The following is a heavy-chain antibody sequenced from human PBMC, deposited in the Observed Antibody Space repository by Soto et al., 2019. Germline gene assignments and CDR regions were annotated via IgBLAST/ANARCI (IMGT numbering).Heavy chain of an antibody. Sequence: HRGGSLRLSCETSGFIFKMYWMHWVRQVPGQGPQWVARITDDGSTTYYAASVEGRFTISRDNAKNALYLQMTSLRPDDTAVYYCTRGPRPTSIGTGAFWGQGTLVTVSS. J-gene: IGHJ4*02. CDR2: ITDDGSTT. D-gene: IGHD3-10*01. CDR3: TRGPRPTSIGTGAF. CDR1: GFIFKMYW. V-gene: IGHV3-74*01.